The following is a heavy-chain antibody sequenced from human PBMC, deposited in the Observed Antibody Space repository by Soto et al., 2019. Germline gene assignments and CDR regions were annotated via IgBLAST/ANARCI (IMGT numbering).Heavy chain of an antibody. J-gene: IGHJ5*02. CDR3: ARPYCSGGSCYNWFDP. Sequence: EVQLVESGGGLVQPGGSLTVSCAASGFTFNTYWMRWVRQAPGKGLEWVANIKQDGSQKYYVDSVKGRFTISRDNAKNSLYLQMNSLRAEDTAIYYCARPYCSGGSCYNWFDPWGQGTLVTVSS. D-gene: IGHD2-15*01. CDR2: IKQDGSQK. V-gene: IGHV3-7*03. CDR1: GFTFNTYW.